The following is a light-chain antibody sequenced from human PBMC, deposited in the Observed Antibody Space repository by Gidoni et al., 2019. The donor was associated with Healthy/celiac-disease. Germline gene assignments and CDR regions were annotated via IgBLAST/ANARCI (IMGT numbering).Light chain of an antibody. CDR3: MQALQTPRT. Sequence: DIVMTQSPLSLPVTPGEPASISCRSSKSLLHSNGYNYLDWYLQKPGQSPQLLICLGSNRASGVPDRFSGSGSGTDFTLKISRVEAEDVGVYYCMQALQTPRTFGQGTKVEIK. J-gene: IGKJ1*01. CDR1: KSLLHSNGYNY. V-gene: IGKV2-28*01. CDR2: LGS.